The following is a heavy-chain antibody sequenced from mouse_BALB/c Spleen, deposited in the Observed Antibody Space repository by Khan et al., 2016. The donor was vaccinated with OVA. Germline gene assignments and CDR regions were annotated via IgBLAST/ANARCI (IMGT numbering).Heavy chain of an antibody. CDR3: ARQPYDHDSIMDY. Sequence: QVQLKQSGPGLAAPSQSLSITCTISGFSLTNYGVHWIRQPPGKGLEWLVVIWSDGSTTYNSALQSRLTITKDNPQRKVLLKMNGLQTDDTAIYFCARQPYDHDSIMDYWGQGTSFTVSS. CDR1: GFSLTNYG. CDR2: IWSDGST. D-gene: IGHD1-1*01. V-gene: IGHV2-6-1*01. J-gene: IGHJ4*01.